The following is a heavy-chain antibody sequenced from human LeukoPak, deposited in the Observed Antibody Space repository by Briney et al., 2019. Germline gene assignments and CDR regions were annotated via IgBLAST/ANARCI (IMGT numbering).Heavy chain of an antibody. CDR1: GGSISSSSYY. J-gene: IGHJ4*02. V-gene: IGHV4-39*01. Sequence: PSETLSLTCTVSGGSISSSSYYWGWIRQPPGKGLEWIGSIYYSGSTYYNPSLKSRVTISVDTPKNQFSLKLSSVTAADTAVYYCARHPWYSGSHNWEVFDYWGQGTLVTVSS. D-gene: IGHD1-26*01. CDR3: ARHPWYSGSHNWEVFDY. CDR2: IYYSGST.